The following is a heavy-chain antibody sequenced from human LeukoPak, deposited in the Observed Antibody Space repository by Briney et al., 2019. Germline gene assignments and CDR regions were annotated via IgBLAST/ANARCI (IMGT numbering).Heavy chain of an antibody. D-gene: IGHD3-22*01. V-gene: IGHV3-30*18. CDR3: AKGGYYASSGSYAFDS. J-gene: IGHJ3*02. Sequence: GGSLRLSCAASGFTFSHYAMHWVRQAPGKGLDWVAVISYDGTNKYYADSVKGRFTISRDNSKNTLSLQMNSLRAEDTAVYYCAKGGYYASSGSYAFDSWGQGTVVTVSS. CDR2: ISYDGTNK. CDR1: GFTFSHYA.